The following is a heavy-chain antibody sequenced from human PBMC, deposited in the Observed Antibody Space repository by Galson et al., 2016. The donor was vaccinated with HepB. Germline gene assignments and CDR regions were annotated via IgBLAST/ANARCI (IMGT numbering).Heavy chain of an antibody. CDR2: ISAYTGNT. D-gene: IGHD2-2*02. Sequence: SVKVSCKASGYTSTRYGISWMRQAPGQGLEWMGWISAYTGNTKYAQKFQGRVTMTIETSTSTAYMELRSLRSDGTAVYFCASWDCSSSSCYSGPTGGFKYWGQGTLGTVSS. J-gene: IGHJ4*02. V-gene: IGHV1-18*01. CDR1: GYTSTRYG. CDR3: ASWDCSSSSCYSGPTGGFKY.